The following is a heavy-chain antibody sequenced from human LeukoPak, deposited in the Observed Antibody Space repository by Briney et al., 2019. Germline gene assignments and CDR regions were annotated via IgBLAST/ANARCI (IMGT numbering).Heavy chain of an antibody. CDR2: IHPSGTL. J-gene: IGHJ4*02. Sequence: KPSETLSLTCTVSGASFSSGDQDWNWIRQSPGKGLEWIGSIHPSGTLYNNPSLESRVTMSMDTSKNQFSLNLNSVTAADTAVYFCSRGLDSRKLGYWGQGTLVTVPS. D-gene: IGHD3-22*01. V-gene: IGHV4-31*03. CDR3: SRGLDSRKLGY. CDR1: GASFSSGDQD.